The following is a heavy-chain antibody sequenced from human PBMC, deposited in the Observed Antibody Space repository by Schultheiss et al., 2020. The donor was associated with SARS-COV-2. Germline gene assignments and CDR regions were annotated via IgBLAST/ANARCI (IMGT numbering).Heavy chain of an antibody. CDR3: ARDSVAVAGTFDY. Sequence: SETLSLTCAVSGGSISSSNWWSWVRQPPGKGLEWIGEIYHSGSTNYNPSLKSRVTISVDKSKNQFSLKLSSVTAADTAVYYCARDSVAVAGTFDYWGQGTLVTVSS. CDR2: IYHSGST. V-gene: IGHV4-4*02. J-gene: IGHJ4*02. D-gene: IGHD6-19*01. CDR1: GGSISSSNW.